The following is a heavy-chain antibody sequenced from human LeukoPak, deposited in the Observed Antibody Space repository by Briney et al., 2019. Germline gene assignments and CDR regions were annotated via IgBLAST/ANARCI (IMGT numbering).Heavy chain of an antibody. CDR2: IYPGDSDT. J-gene: IGHJ3*02. V-gene: IGHV5-51*01. D-gene: IGHD2-21*02. CDR3: ARGDHCGGDCYSSDAFDI. CDR1: GYTFTNYW. Sequence: GESLKISCQASGYTFTNYWIGWVRQMPGKGLEWMGIIYPGDSDTRYSPSFQGQVTISADKSISTAYLQWSSLKASDTAMYYCARGDHCGGDCYSSDAFDIWGQGTMVTVSS.